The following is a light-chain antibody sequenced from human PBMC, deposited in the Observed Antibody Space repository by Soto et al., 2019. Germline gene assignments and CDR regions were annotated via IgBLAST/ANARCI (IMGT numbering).Light chain of an antibody. CDR1: QSVSSSY. CDR3: QQYGSSPWT. Sequence: EIVLTQSPGTLSLSPGERTTLSCRASQSVSSSYLAWYQQKPGQAPRPLIYGASSRAIGIPDRFSGSVSGTDFTLTISRLEPEDFAVYYCQQYGSSPWTFGQGTKV. CDR2: GAS. J-gene: IGKJ1*01. V-gene: IGKV3-20*01.